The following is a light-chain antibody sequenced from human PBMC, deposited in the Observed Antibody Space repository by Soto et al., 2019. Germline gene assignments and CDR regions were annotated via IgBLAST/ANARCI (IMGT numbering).Light chain of an antibody. CDR1: SSDIGGYNY. J-gene: IGLJ3*02. Sequence: QSVLTQPASVSGAPGQSITISCSGSSSDIGGYNYVSWYQHHPGKVPKVMIYELSNRPSGVSDRFTGSKSGNTASLTISGLQAEDEADYYCCSYTSSADLVFGGGTKLTVL. CDR2: ELS. V-gene: IGLV2-14*01. CDR3: CSYTSSADLV.